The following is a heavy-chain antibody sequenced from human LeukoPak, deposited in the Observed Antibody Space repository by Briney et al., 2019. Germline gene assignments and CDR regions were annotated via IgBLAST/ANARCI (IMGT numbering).Heavy chain of an antibody. CDR2: ISGSGGST. V-gene: IGHV3-23*01. CDR3: ANDWAGEVDY. Sequence: GGSLRLSCAASGFTFSSYGMSWVRQAPGKGLEWVSAISGSGGSTYDADSVKGRFAISRDNSKNTLYLQMNSLRADDTAVYYCANDWAGEVDYWGQGTLVTVSS. J-gene: IGHJ4*02. CDR1: GFTFSSYG. D-gene: IGHD3-16*01.